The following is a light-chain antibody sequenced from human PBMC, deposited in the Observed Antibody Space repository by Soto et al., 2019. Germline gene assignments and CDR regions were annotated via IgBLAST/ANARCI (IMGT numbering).Light chain of an antibody. Sequence: EIVLTQSPGTLSLSPGERATLSCRASQSVGTYLVWYQQKPGQAPRVFIYDASNRATGIPARFSGSGSGTDFTLTISSLEPEDSAVYYCQQRNNWPLTFGGGTKVEIK. CDR1: QSVGTY. CDR2: DAS. CDR3: QQRNNWPLT. J-gene: IGKJ4*01. V-gene: IGKV3-11*01.